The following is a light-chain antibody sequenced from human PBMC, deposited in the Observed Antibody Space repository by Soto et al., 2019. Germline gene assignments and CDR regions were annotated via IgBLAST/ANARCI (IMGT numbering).Light chain of an antibody. V-gene: IGKV3-15*01. CDR1: QSVSNN. Sequence: EIVMTQSPATLSVSPGEKATLSCRASQSVSNNLAWYQQKPGQAPRLLIYFASTRATGIPASFSGSGSGTEFSLTISSLQSEDFAVYYCQQYNEWPLTFGGGTTLETK. CDR3: QQYNEWPLT. J-gene: IGKJ4*01. CDR2: FAS.